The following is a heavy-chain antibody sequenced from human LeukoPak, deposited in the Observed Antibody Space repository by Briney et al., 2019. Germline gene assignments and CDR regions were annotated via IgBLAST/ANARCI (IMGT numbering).Heavy chain of an antibody. CDR2: IKQDGSEK. J-gene: IGHJ4*02. CDR3: AKGSVAVALFDY. V-gene: IGHV3-7*03. D-gene: IGHD6-19*01. CDR1: GFTFSSYW. Sequence: GGSLRLSCAASGFTFSSYWMSWVRQAPGKGLEWVANIKQDGSEKYYVDSVKGRFTISRDNSKNTLYLQMNSLRAEDTAVYYCAKGSVAVALFDYWGQGILVTVSS.